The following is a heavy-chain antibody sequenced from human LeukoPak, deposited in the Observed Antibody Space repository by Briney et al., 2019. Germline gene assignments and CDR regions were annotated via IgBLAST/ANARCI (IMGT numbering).Heavy chain of an antibody. CDR1: GGSISSGGYY. CDR3: ARATGESGYDFWSGYLVLVWFDP. CDR2: IYYSGST. D-gene: IGHD3-3*01. J-gene: IGHJ5*02. V-gene: IGHV4-31*03. Sequence: SETLSLTCTVSGGSISSGGYYWSWIRQHPGNGLEWIGYIYYSGSTYYNPSLNSRVTISVDTSNTQFSLQLSSVTAADTAVYYCARATGESGYDFWSGYLVLVWFDPWVQGTLVTVSS.